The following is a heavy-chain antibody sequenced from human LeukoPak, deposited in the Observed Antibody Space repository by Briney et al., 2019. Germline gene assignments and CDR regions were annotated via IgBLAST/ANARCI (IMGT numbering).Heavy chain of an antibody. J-gene: IGHJ4*02. V-gene: IGHV1-58*02. Sequence: GASVNVSCKASGFTFTSSAMQWVRPARGKRLEWIGWIVVGSGNTSYAQKFQERVTITRDMSTSTASMELSSLRSEDTAVYYCAAVKSPYCWGQGTLVTVSS. D-gene: IGHD2-15*01. CDR2: IVVGSGNT. CDR1: GFTFTSSA. CDR3: AAVKSPYC.